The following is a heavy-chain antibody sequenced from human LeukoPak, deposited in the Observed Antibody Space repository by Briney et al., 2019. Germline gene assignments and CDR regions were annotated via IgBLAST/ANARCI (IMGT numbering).Heavy chain of an antibody. CDR1: GFTFSSYS. Sequence: GGSLRLSCAASGFTFSSYSMNWVRQAPGKGLEWVSSISSSSSYIYYADSVKGRFTISRHNAKNSLYLQMNSLRAEDTAVYYCARDLLGYNYYYMDVWGKGTTVTVSS. V-gene: IGHV3-21*01. CDR2: ISSSSSYI. CDR3: ARDLLGYNYYYMDV. J-gene: IGHJ6*03. D-gene: IGHD3-16*02.